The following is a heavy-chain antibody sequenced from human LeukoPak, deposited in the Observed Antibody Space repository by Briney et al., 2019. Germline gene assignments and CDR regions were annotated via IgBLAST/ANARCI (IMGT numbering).Heavy chain of an antibody. CDR2: IIPIFGTA. V-gene: IGHV1-69*13. D-gene: IGHD2-2*01. J-gene: IGHJ6*04. CDR3: AILVVPAAIGNYYGMDV. CDR1: GGTFSSYA. Sequence: GASVKVSCKASGGTFSSYAISWVRQAPGQGLEWMGGIIPIFGTANYAQKCQGRVTMTADDSTSTAYMELSSLRSEDTAVYYCAILVVPAAIGNYYGMDVWGKGTTVTVSS.